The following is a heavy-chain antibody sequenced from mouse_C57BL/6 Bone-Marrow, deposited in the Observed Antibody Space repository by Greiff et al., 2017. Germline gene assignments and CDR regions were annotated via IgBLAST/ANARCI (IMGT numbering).Heavy chain of an antibody. J-gene: IGHJ4*01. CDR2: IDPSDSNT. V-gene: IGHV1-69*01. CDR3: ARRYYGSSWAMDY. CDR1: GYTFTSYW. D-gene: IGHD1-1*01. Sequence: QVQLQQPGAELVMPGASVKLSCKASGYTFTSYWMHWVKQRPGQGLEWIGAIDPSDSNTNYNQKFKGKSTLTVDKSSSTAYMQLSSLTSEDSAVYYCARRYYGSSWAMDYWGQGTSVTVTS.